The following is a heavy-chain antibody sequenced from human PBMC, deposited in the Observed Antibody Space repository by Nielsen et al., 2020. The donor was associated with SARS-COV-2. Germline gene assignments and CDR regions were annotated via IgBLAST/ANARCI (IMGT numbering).Heavy chain of an antibody. CDR3: AREGADSSGYLDWFDP. CDR1: GGSISSYY. Sequence: SETLSLTCSVSGGSISSYYWSWIRRPPGKGLEWIGYIYYSGSTNYNPSLKSRVTISVDTSKNQFSLKLSSVTAADTAVYYCAREGADSSGYLDWFDPWGQGTLVTVSS. D-gene: IGHD3-22*01. V-gene: IGHV4-59*01. J-gene: IGHJ5*02. CDR2: IYYSGST.